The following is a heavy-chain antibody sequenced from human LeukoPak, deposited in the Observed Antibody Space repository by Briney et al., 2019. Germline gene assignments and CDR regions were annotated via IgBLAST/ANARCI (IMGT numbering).Heavy chain of an antibody. CDR2: IQNDGSNK. D-gene: IGHD3-9*01. V-gene: IGHV3-30*19. J-gene: IGHJ4*02. CDR3: ARDDLLTGYTLDY. CDR1: GFSLRAYG. Sequence: GGSLRPSCAASGFSLRAYGMHWVRQAPGKGLEWVTFIQNDGSNKYYTDSVKGRFTISRDNSKNTLYLQMSSLRAEDTALYYCARDDLLTGYTLDYWGQGTLVTVSS.